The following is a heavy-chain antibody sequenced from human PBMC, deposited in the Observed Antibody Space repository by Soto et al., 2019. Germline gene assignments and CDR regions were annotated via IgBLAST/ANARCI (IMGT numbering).Heavy chain of an antibody. V-gene: IGHV1-69*13. D-gene: IGHD4-17*01. CDR1: GGTFSTYF. J-gene: IGHJ4*02. CDR2: IIPKFGTT. CDR3: ARELDPYYGGNSLSLDY. Sequence: QVQLVQSGAEVKKPGSSVKVSCKASGGTFSTYFMNCVRLAPGQGLEWMGGIIPKFGTTNYAQKFQGIVTIPADDSTNTAYMELNYLRSEDTAVYFCARELDPYYGGNSLSLDYWGQGTLVTVSS.